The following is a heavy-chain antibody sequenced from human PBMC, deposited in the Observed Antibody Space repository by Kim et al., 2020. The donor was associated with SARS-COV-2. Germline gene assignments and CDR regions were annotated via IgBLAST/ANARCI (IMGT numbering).Heavy chain of an antibody. CDR1: GYTFTSYY. CDR2: INPSGGST. Sequence: ASVKVSCKASGYTFTSYYMHWVRQAPGQGLEWMGIINPSGGSTSYAQKFQGRVTMTRDTSTSTVYMELSSLRSEDTAVYYCAREYSSGPASALMSPPDYWGQGTLVTVSS. J-gene: IGHJ4*02. D-gene: IGHD3-22*01. V-gene: IGHV1-46*01. CDR3: AREYSSGPASALMSPPDY.